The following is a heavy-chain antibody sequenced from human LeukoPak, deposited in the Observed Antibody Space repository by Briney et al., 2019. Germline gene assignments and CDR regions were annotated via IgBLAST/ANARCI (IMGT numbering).Heavy chain of an antibody. CDR2: FDPEDGET. CDR1: GYTLTELS. J-gene: IGHJ6*02. V-gene: IGHV1-24*01. D-gene: IGHD3-10*01. CDR3: ATDWSEEVRGVHPQYYYYYGMDV. Sequence: ASVKVSCKVSGYTLTELSMHWVRQTPGKGLEWMGGFDPEDGETIYAQKFQGRVTMTEDTSTDTAYMELSSLRSEDTAVYYCATDWSEEVRGVHPQYYYYYGMDVWGQGTTVTVSS.